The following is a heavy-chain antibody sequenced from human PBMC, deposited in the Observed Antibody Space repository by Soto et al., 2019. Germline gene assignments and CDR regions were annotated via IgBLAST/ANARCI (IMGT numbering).Heavy chain of an antibody. D-gene: IGHD3-10*01. J-gene: IGHJ4*02. CDR3: SRVDPGETSPFDH. CDR1: GYIFTSYY. V-gene: IGHV1-46*03. Sequence: ASVTVSCQASGYIFTSYYIHWVRQAPGQGLEWMGWINPFDGSRMFAQSFQGRVTMTRDTSTSTVYMEVSSLRSEDTAVYYCSRVDPGETSPFDHWGQGTLVTAPQ. CDR2: INPFDGSR.